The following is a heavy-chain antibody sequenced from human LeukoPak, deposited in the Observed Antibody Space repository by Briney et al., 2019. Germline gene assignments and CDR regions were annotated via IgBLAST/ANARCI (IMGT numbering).Heavy chain of an antibody. J-gene: IGHJ4*02. CDR2: IKQDGSEK. D-gene: IGHD5-24*01. Sequence: PGGSLRLSCAASGFAFSSYSMNWVRQAPGKGLEWGANIKQDGSEKYYGDSVKGRFTISRDNANNSLYLQRNSQRVDDTAMYYCARHNNGYTYWGQGTLVTVSS. CDR1: GFAFSSYS. CDR3: ARHNNGYTY. V-gene: IGHV3-7*03.